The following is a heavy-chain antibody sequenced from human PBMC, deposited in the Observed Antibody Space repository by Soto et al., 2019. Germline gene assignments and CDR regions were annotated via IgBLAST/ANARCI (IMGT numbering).Heavy chain of an antibody. D-gene: IGHD3-22*01. CDR3: ARKVLGPDSSGYYFDY. J-gene: IGHJ4*02. Sequence: SETLSLTCTVSGGSISSGDYYWSWIRQPPGKGLEWIGYIYYSGSTYYNPSLKSRVTISVDTSKNQFSLKLSSVTAADTAVYYCARKVLGPDSSGYYFDYWGQGTLVPVSS. CDR1: GGSISSGDYY. V-gene: IGHV4-30-4*01. CDR2: IYYSGST.